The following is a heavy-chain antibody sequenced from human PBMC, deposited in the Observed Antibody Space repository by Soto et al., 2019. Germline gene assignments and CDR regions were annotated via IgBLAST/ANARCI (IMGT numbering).Heavy chain of an antibody. CDR2: IKIKADGGTR. CDR3: TTEDYYCDSSDLFNFDY. D-gene: IGHD3-22*01. CDR1: GLTLSKAW. V-gene: IGHV3-15*07. Sequence: PGGSLRLSCVASGLTLSKAWMNWVRQAPGKGLDWVGRIKIKADGGTRDYAAPVKGRFTISRDDSKNTLFLQMDNLKTEDTAVYYCTTEDYYCDSSDLFNFDYWGQGSLVTVDS. J-gene: IGHJ4*02.